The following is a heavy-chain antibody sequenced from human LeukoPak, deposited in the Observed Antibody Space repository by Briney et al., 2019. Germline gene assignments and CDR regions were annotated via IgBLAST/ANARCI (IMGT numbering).Heavy chain of an antibody. CDR2: ISYDGSNK. J-gene: IGHJ4*02. D-gene: IGHD2-2*01. V-gene: IGHV3-30*18. CDR1: GFTFSSYG. CDR3: AKDPGVVPALLYYFDY. Sequence: PGGSLRLSCAASGFTFSSYGMHWVRQAPGKGLEWVAVISYDGSNKYYADSVKGRFTISRDNSKNTLYLQMNSLRAEDTAVYYCAKDPGVVPALLYYFDYWGQGTLVTVSS.